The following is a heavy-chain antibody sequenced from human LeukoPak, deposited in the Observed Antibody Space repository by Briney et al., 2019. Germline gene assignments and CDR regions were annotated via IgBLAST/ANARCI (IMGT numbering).Heavy chain of an antibody. CDR3: AREVAAAGTLCYYMDV. J-gene: IGHJ6*03. Sequence: GASVKVSCKASGYTFTSYGISWVRQAPGQRLEWMGWINAGNGNTKYSQKFQGRVTITRNTSISTAYMELSSLRSEDTAVYYCAREVAAAGTLCYYMDVWGKGTTVTVSS. V-gene: IGHV1-3*01. CDR2: INAGNGNT. D-gene: IGHD6-13*01. CDR1: GYTFTSYG.